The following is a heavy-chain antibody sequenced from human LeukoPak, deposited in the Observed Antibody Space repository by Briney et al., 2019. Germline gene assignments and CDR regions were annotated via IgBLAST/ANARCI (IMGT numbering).Heavy chain of an antibody. D-gene: IGHD4-17*01. V-gene: IGHV1-18*01. CDR2: VSAYADNT. CDR1: GYTFINYG. J-gene: IGHJ4*02. CDR3: ARFPRKTVTTNY. Sequence: ASVKVSCKASGYTFINYGISWVRQAPGQGLEWMGWVSAYADNTNYVQKFQGRVTMTTDTSTNTAYMELRSLRSDDTAVYYCARFPRKTVTTNYWGQGTLVTVSS.